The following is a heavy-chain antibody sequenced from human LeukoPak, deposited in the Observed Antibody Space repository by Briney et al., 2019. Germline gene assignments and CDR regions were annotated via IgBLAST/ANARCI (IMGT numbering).Heavy chain of an antibody. CDR1: GFTFSSYA. J-gene: IGHJ6*03. CDR2: ISGSGGST. Sequence: GGSLRLSCAASGFTFSSYAMSWVRQAPGKGLEWVSAISGSGGSTYYADSVKGRFTISRDNSKNTLYLQMNSLRAEDTAVYYCAEDEDFWSGYYSHYYYYMDVWGKGTTVTVSS. CDR3: AEDEDFWSGYYSHYYYYMDV. D-gene: IGHD3-3*01. V-gene: IGHV3-23*01.